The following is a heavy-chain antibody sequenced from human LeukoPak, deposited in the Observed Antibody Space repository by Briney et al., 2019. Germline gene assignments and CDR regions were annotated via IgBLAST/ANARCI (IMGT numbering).Heavy chain of an antibody. CDR1: GGSVTSRSYY. CDR3: ARVGTRLDYYYYTMDV. V-gene: IGHV4-61*01. J-gene: IGHJ6*02. CDR2: ISDSGTT. D-gene: IGHD2-2*01. Sequence: PSETLSLTCTVSGGSVTSRSYYWSWIRQPPGKGLEWIGYISDSGTTNCDPSLKSRVTISVDTSKNQFALKLTSVTAADTAVYYCARVGTRLDYYYYTMDVWGQGTTVTVSS.